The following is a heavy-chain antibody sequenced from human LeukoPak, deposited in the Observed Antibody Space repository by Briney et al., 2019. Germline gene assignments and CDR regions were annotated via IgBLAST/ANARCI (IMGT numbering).Heavy chain of an antibody. CDR2: ISYDGSNK. CDR3: ARRHCSSTSCYSHLDY. D-gene: IGHD2-2*01. J-gene: IGHJ4*02. Sequence: GGSLRLSCAASGFTFSSYAMHWVRQAPGKGLEWVAVISYDGSNKYYADSVKGRFTISRDNSKNTLYLQMNSLRAEDTAVYYCARRHCSSTSCYSHLDYWGQGTLVTVSS. CDR1: GFTFSSYA. V-gene: IGHV3-30-3*01.